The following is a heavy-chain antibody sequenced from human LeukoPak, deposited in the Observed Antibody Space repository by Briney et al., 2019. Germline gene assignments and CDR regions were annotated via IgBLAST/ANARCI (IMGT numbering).Heavy chain of an antibody. J-gene: IGHJ6*03. CDR1: GFSLSTSGMR. V-gene: IGHV2-70*04. CDR3: ARTPGHYYYYMDV. CDR2: NEWDDDK. Sequence: ESGPTLVNPTQTLTLTCTFSGFSLSTSGMRVSWIRQPPGKALEWLARNEWDDDKFYSTSLKTRLTISKDTSKNQVVLTMTNMDPVDTATYYCARTPGHYYYYMDVWGKGTTVTVSS.